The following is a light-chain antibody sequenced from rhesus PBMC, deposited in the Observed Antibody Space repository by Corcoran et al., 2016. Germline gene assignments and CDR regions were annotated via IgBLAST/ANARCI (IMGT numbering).Light chain of an antibody. CDR2: SND. Sequence: QSVLTQPPSASEAAGHSVTISCSGSNSNIGSRVVSWYQQIPGTAPKLLIYSNDQRASGVSDRFSGSKFGTSASLAISGLQSEDEAEYYCAAWDDGLSGPVFGSGTKLTVL. J-gene: IGLJ6*01. V-gene: IGLV1-60*01. CDR3: AAWDDGLSGPV. CDR1: NSNIGSRV.